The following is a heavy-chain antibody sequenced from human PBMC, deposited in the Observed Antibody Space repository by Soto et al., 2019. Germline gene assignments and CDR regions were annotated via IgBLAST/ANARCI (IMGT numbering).Heavy chain of an antibody. CDR2: IIPIFGTA. J-gene: IGHJ5*02. V-gene: IGHV1-69*12. CDR1: GGTFSSYA. CDR3: ARDRGILRSMLRVGPYNWFAP. Sequence: QVQLVQSGAEVKKPGSSVKVSCKASGGTFSSYAISWVRQAPGQGLEWMGGIIPIFGTANYAQKFQGRVTITADESTSTAYRELSSLRSEDTAVYYCARDRGILRSMLRVGPYNWFAPWGQGTLVTVSS. D-gene: IGHD2-21*01.